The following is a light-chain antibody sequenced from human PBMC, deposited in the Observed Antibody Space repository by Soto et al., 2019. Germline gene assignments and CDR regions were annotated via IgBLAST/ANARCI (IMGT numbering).Light chain of an antibody. J-gene: IGLJ3*02. Sequence: QSVLTQPPSVSGAPGQRVTISCTGSSSNIGAGYDVHWYQQLPGTAPKLLIYSNSNRPSGVPDRLSGSKSGTSASLAITGLQAEDEADYYCQSYDSSLSNWVFGGGTKLTVL. CDR1: SSNIGAGYD. CDR2: SNS. CDR3: QSYDSSLSNWV. V-gene: IGLV1-40*01.